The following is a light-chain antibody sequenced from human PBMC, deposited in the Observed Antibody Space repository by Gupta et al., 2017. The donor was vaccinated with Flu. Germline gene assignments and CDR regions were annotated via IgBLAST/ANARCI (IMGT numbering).Light chain of an antibody. CDR1: SSNVGIND. CDR3: AVWDDRLKGL. V-gene: IGLV1-44*01. J-gene: IGLJ3*02. CDR2: DNT. Sequence: QSALTQPPSVSATPGQRVTISCSGSSSNVGINDVFWYQQLPGAAPKLLIFDNTQRPSGVPDRFSGSKSGASASLDISGRQPEDEADYYCAVWDDRLKGLFGGGTKLTVL.